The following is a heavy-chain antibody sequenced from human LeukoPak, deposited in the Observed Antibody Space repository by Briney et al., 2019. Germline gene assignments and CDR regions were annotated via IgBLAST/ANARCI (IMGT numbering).Heavy chain of an antibody. Sequence: GGSLRLSCAASGFTFSSYWIYWVRQAPGRGLVWVSGINGDGSSTRYADSVKGRFTISREDAKNSLYLQMNSLRVEDTAVYYCARAKRNGFDIWGQGTMVTVSS. CDR3: ARAKRNGFDI. CDR2: INGDGSST. J-gene: IGHJ3*02. V-gene: IGHV3-74*01. CDR1: GFTFSSYW.